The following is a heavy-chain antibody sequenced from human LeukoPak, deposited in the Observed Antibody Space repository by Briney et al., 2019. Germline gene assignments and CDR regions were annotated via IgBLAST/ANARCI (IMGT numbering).Heavy chain of an antibody. Sequence: ASVKVSCKTSGYTFTSYYIHWVRQAPGQGLEWMGIINPSGGSTSYAQKFQGRVTMTRDTSTSTVYMELSSLRSEDTAVYYCARNYYGSGSYYSPFDYWGQGTLVTVSS. J-gene: IGHJ4*02. CDR2: INPSGGST. CDR1: GYTFTSYY. CDR3: ARNYYGSGSYYSPFDY. V-gene: IGHV1-46*01. D-gene: IGHD3-10*01.